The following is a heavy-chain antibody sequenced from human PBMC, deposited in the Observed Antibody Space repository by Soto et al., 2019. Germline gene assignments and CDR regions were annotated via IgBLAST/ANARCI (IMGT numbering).Heavy chain of an antibody. J-gene: IGHJ3*02. V-gene: IGHV4-34*01. CDR2: INHSGST. Sequence: QVQLQQWGAGLLKPSETLSLTCAVYGGSFSGYYWSWIRQPPGKGLECIGEINHSGSTNYNPSLKSRVTISVDTSKNQFSLKLSSVTAADTAVYYCARVKSTYCGGECYSDAFDIWGQGTMVTVSS. D-gene: IGHD2-21*01. CDR3: ARVKSTYCGGECYSDAFDI. CDR1: GGSFSGYY.